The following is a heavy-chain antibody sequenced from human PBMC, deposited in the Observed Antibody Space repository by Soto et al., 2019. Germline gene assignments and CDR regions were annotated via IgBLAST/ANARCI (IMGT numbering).Heavy chain of an antibody. CDR2: IYPGDSDT. Sequence: GESLKISCKGSGYSFTSYWIGWVRQMPGKGLEWMGIIYPGDSDTRYSPSFQGQVTISADKSIGTAYLQWSSLKASDTAMYYCARHEPYYYDSSGYYGAFDIWGQGTMVTVSS. D-gene: IGHD3-22*01. CDR3: ARHEPYYYDSSGYYGAFDI. V-gene: IGHV5-51*01. J-gene: IGHJ3*02. CDR1: GYSFTSYW.